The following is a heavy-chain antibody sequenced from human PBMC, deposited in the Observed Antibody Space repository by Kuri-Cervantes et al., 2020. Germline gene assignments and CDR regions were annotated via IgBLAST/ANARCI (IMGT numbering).Heavy chain of an antibody. CDR1: GGSIISSDYY. CDR3: ARHSSITMVRGVIP. J-gene: IGHJ5*02. D-gene: IGHD3-10*01. V-gene: IGHV4-39*01. Sequence: SETLSLTCSVSGGSIISSDYYWGWIRQPPGKGLEWIGSIYYNGNTHNNPSLKSRVTISVDTSKNQFSLKLSSVTAADTAVYYCARHSSITMVRGVIPWGQGTLVTVS. CDR2: IYYNGNT.